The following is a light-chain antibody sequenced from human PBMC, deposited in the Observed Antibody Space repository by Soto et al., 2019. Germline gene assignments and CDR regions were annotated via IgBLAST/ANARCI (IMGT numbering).Light chain of an antibody. J-gene: IGKJ5*01. V-gene: IGKV3-11*01. CDR1: QSVSSY. CDR3: QQRTKWPSST. CDR2: DAS. Sequence: EIVLTHAAATLSLSPGERATLSCRASQSVSSYLAWYQQKPGQAPRLLISDASNRATGIPARFSGSGSGTDFTLTISSLEPEDFAVYYCQQRTKWPSSTFGQGTRLEIK.